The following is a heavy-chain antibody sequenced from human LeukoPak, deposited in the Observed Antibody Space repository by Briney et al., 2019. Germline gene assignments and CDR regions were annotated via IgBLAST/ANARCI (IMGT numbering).Heavy chain of an antibody. CDR2: ISGSGSTI. Sequence: GESLRLSCAASGFTFSDYYMSWVRQAPGKGLEWISYISGSGSTIYYADSVRGRFIISRDNAKNSLYLQMNSLTAEDTAVYYCASPPDQGTNFYFDYWGQGTLVTVSS. CDR1: GFTFSDYY. CDR3: ASPPDQGTNFYFDY. V-gene: IGHV3-11*01. J-gene: IGHJ4*02. D-gene: IGHD2-8*01.